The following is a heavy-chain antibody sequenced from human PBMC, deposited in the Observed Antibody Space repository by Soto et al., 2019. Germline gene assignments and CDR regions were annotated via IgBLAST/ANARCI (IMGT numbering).Heavy chain of an antibody. CDR2: INSDGSST. D-gene: IGHD4-17*01. CDR1: GFTFSSDW. Sequence: EVQLVESGGGLVQPGGSLRLSCAASGFTFSSDWMHWVRQAPGKGLVWVSRINSDGSSTSYADSVKGRFTISRDNAKNTLYLQMNSLRAEDTAVYYCARDIISTVTTYGKGSAFDIWGQGTMVTVSS. CDR3: ARDIISTVTTYGKGSAFDI. J-gene: IGHJ3*02. V-gene: IGHV3-74*01.